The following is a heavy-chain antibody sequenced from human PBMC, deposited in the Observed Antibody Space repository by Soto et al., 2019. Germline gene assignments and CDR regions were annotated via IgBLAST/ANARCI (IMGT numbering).Heavy chain of an antibody. CDR1: GFTFSSYG. V-gene: IGHV3-23*01. D-gene: IGHD3-22*01. Sequence: GGSLRLSCAASGFTFSSYGMTWVRQAPGKGLEWVSGISSSGSSTYYADSVKGRFTISRDNSKNTLYLQMNSLRAEDTAVYYCAKSPGMYYYDSSGYYHYDYWGQGTLVTVSS. J-gene: IGHJ4*02. CDR3: AKSPGMYYYDSSGYYHYDY. CDR2: ISSSGSST.